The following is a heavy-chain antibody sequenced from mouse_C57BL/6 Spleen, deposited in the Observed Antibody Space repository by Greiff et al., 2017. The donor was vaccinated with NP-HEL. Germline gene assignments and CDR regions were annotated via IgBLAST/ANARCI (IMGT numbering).Heavy chain of an antibody. D-gene: IGHD1-1*01. V-gene: IGHV1-50*01. CDR1: GYTFTSYW. J-gene: IGHJ3*01. Sequence: QVQLQQPGAELVKPGASVKLSCKASGYTFTSYWMQWVKQRPGQGLEWIGEIDTSDSYTNYNQKFKGKATLTVDTSSSTAYMQLSSLTSEDSAGYYCASFYYYGSSPFAYWGQGTLVTVSA. CDR3: ASFYYYGSSPFAY. CDR2: IDTSDSYT.